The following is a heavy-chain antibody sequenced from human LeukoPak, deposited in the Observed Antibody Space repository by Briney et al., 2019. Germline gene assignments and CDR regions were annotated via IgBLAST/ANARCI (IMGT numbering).Heavy chain of an antibody. CDR3: ARDFHDSSGYYLGSDY. CDR1: GGSISSGGYS. J-gene: IGHJ4*02. V-gene: IGHV4-30-4*07. CDR2: IYYSGST. Sequence: PSETLSLTCAVSGGSISSGGYSWSWIRQPPGKGLEWIGYIYYSGSTYYNPSLKSRVTISVDTSKNQFSLKLSSVTAADTAVYYCARDFHDSSGYYLGSDYWGQGTLVTVSS. D-gene: IGHD3-22*01.